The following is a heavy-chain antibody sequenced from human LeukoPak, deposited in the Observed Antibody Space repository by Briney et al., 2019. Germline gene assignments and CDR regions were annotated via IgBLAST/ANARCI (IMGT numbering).Heavy chain of an antibody. D-gene: IGHD6-13*01. CDR2: INPNSGGT. CDR1: GYTFTGYY. V-gene: IGHV1-2*02. Sequence: ASVKVSCKASGYTFTGYYMHWVRQAPGQGLEWMGWINPNSGGTNYAQKFQGRVTITRDTSASTAYMELSSLRSEDMAVYYCARDGQQLVQDRYFDYWGQGTLVTVSS. J-gene: IGHJ4*02. CDR3: ARDGQQLVQDRYFDY.